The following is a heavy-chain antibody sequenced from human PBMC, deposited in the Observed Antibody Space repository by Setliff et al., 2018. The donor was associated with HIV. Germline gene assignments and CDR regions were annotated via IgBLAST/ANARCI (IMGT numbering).Heavy chain of an antibody. CDR2: INVYNGDT. Sequence: ASVKVSCKASDYPFSNFGISWVRQAPGQGLEWMAWINVYNGDTNFAQKFQGRVTMTKDTSTGTAYMELSSLRSDDTAVYYCATDRTQTGTSLVRGRLTDPARYPLDYWGQGTLVTVSS. J-gene: IGHJ4*02. CDR3: ATDRTQTGTSLVRGRLTDPARYPLDY. V-gene: IGHV1-18*01. CDR1: DYPFSNFG. D-gene: IGHD1-7*01.